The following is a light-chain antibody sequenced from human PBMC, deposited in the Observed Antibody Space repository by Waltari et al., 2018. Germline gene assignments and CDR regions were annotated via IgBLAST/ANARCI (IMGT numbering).Light chain of an antibody. V-gene: IGLV3-19*01. CDR3: LSRDISSTRF. Sequence: SSELTQDPTVSVALGQTVRITCQGDSLRIYSAIWYQQRPGQAPVLVFYGQDNRPSGIPDRFSGSTSGDTATLTITGTQAEDEADYYCLSRDISSTRFFGGGTRLTV. CDR1: SLRIYS. J-gene: IGLJ2*01. CDR2: GQD.